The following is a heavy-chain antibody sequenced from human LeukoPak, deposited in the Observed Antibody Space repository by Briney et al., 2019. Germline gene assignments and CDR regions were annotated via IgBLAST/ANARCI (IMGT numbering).Heavy chain of an antibody. CDR1: GFTSGTYV. CDR2: ISYDGSNK. J-gene: IGHJ4*02. V-gene: IGHV3-30-3*01. D-gene: IGHD1-26*01. Sequence: GGSRRPSLAASGFTSGTYVMHWARKPPGKGWEWGAVISYDGSNKFYTGSVKGRFTISRDNSKNTLYLQMNSLRPEDTAVYYCARSGGATGLSHFDYWGQGTLVTVSS. CDR3: ARSGGATGLSHFDY.